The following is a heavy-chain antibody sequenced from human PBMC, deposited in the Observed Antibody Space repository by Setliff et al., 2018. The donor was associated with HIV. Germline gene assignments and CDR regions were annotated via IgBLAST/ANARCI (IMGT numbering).Heavy chain of an antibody. CDR2: VSTYSDER. CDR3: ARDVEHMMDV. V-gene: IGHV1-18*01. J-gene: IGHJ6*02. Sequence: ASVKVSCKPSGYTFTAYGLSWVRQAPGQGLEWMGWVSTYSDERSYAQKLQGRVTMTTDTSTSTAYMELRSLRFDDTAVYYCARDVEHMMDVWGQGTTVTVSS. CDR1: GYTFTAYG.